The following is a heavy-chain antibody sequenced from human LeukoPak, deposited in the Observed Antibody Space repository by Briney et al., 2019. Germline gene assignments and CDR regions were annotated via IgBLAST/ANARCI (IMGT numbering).Heavy chain of an antibody. D-gene: IGHD3-22*01. CDR2: IYWNDEK. Sequence: ESGPTLVKPTQTLTLTCTLPGLSLSTSGVGVGWIRQPPGKALEWLALIYWNDEKRYSPSLKSRLTITKDTSKIQVVLAMTNVDPVDTATYYCAHTQYYYDSGGVDDGFDIWGQGTMVTVSS. V-gene: IGHV2-5*01. CDR3: AHTQYYYDSGGVDDGFDI. CDR1: GLSLSTSGVG. J-gene: IGHJ3*02.